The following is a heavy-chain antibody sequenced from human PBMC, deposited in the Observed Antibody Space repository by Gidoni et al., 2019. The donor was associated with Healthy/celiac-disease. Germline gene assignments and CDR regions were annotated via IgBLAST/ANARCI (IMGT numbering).Heavy chain of an antibody. CDR3: ARGHSTYRYYSSGSLLRGYFDY. D-gene: IGHD3-10*01. Sequence: QVQLQQWGAGLLKPSETLSLTCAVYGGSFSGYSWRWIRQPPGKGLEWIGEINHSGSTTYNPSLKSRVTISVDTSKNQFSLRLSSVTGADTAVYYCARGHSTYRYYSSGSLLRGYFDYWGQGTLVTVSS. J-gene: IGHJ4*02. CDR1: GGSFSGYS. V-gene: IGHV4-34*01. CDR2: INHSGST.